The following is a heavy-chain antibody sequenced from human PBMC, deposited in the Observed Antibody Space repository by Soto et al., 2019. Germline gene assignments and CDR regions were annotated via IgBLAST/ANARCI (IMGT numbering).Heavy chain of an antibody. V-gene: IGHV3-64*02. CDR3: ARDRGFGYDDDFDI. J-gene: IGHJ3*02. CDR2: ISSNGGST. D-gene: IGHD5-12*01. Sequence: GGSLRLSCAASGFTFSSYAMHWVRQVPGKGLEYVSAISSNGGSTYYADSVKGRFTISIDNSKNTLYLQMGSRRAEDMAVYYCARDRGFGYDDDFDIWGQGTMVTVSS. CDR1: GFTFSSYA.